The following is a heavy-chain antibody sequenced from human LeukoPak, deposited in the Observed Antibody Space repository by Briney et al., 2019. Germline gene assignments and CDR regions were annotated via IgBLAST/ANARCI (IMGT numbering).Heavy chain of an antibody. CDR3: ARGLRYCSSTSCYTGDYYYYMDV. V-gene: IGHV4-34*01. J-gene: IGHJ6*03. CDR2: VNLSGST. D-gene: IGHD2-2*02. Sequence: SETLSLTCAVYGGSFSGYYWSWIRQPPGKGLEWIGEVNLSGSTNYNPSLKSRVTISVDTSKNQCSLKLSSVTAADTAVYYCARGLRYCSSTSCYTGDYYYYMDVWGKGTTVTVSS. CDR1: GGSFSGYY.